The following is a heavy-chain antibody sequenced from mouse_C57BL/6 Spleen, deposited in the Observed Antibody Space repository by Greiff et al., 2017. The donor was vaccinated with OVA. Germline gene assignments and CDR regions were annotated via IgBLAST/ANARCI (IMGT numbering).Heavy chain of an antibody. V-gene: IGHV1-69*01. CDR1: GYTFTSYW. CDR3: ARKDYYQGFAY. Sequence: VQLQQPGAELVMPGASVKLSCKASGYTFTSYWMHWVKQRPGQGLEWIGEIDPSDSYTNYNQKFKGKSTLTVDKSSSTAYMQLSSLTSEDSAVYYCARKDYYQGFAYRGQGTLVTVSA. CDR2: IDPSDSYT. J-gene: IGHJ3*01. D-gene: IGHD1-1*01.